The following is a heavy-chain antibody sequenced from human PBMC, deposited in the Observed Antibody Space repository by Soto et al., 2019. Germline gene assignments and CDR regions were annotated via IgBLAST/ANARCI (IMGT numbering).Heavy chain of an antibody. CDR2: IIPIFGTA. J-gene: IGHJ6*02. Sequence: QVQLVQSGAEVKKPGSSVKVSCKASGGTFSSYAISWVRQAPGQGLEWMGGIIPIFGTANYAQKFQGRVTITADESTSTADMELSSLRSEDTAVYYCARDSVEIVGWGYGMDVWGQGTTVTVSS. CDR1: GGTFSSYA. V-gene: IGHV1-69*12. D-gene: IGHD3-10*01. CDR3: ARDSVEIVGWGYGMDV.